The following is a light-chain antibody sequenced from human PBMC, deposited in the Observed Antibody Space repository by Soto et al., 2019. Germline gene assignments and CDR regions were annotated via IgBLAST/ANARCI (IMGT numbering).Light chain of an antibody. Sequence: EIVLTQSPATLSLSPGERATLSCRASQSISNYLVWYQQKPGQAPRLLIYDASNRATGIPARFSGSGSGTDFTLTISSLEPEDFAIYYCQQRSNWPPPTFGGGTKVEIK. J-gene: IGKJ4*01. V-gene: IGKV3-11*01. CDR2: DAS. CDR3: QQRSNWPPPT. CDR1: QSISNY.